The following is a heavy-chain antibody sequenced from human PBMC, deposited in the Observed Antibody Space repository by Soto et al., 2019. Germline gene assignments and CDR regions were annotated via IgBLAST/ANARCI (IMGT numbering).Heavy chain of an antibody. J-gene: IGHJ4*02. D-gene: IGHD4-17*01. V-gene: IGHV4-59*01. CDR2: IYYSGRT. CDR3: ARVGGDDFGDSGGFDY. CDR1: VGSIRDYS. Sequence: SETLSLTGTVSVGSIRDYSWTWIRQPPGKGLEWIGYIYYSGRTNYNPCLKSRVSISVDTSKNHFSLQLRSVTAADTAVYYCARVGGDDFGDSGGFDYWGQGTLVTVSS.